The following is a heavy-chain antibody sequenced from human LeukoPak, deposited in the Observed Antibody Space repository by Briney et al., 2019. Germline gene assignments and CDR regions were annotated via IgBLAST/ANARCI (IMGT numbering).Heavy chain of an antibody. Sequence: PSETLSLTCAVYGGSFSGYYWGWIRQPPGKGLEWIGEINHSGSTNYNPSLKSRVTISVGTSKNQFSLKLSSVTAADTAVYYCARGPSTIAAAGTDYWGQGTLVTVSS. D-gene: IGHD6-13*01. CDR2: INHSGST. V-gene: IGHV4-34*01. CDR1: GGSFSGYY. J-gene: IGHJ4*02. CDR3: ARGPSTIAAAGTDY.